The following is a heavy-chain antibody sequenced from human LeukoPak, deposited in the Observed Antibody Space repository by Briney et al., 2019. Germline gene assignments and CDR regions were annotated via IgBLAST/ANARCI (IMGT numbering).Heavy chain of an antibody. V-gene: IGHV1-3*04. Sequence: ASVKVSCKASGYTFTDYTVNWVRQAPGQRLEWMGWINTGDGNTKYSQKFQDRVAITRDTSATTAYMELSSLRSEDTAVYYCARDRFYGSGSYNYFDYWGQGILVTVSS. J-gene: IGHJ4*02. D-gene: IGHD3-10*01. CDR2: INTGDGNT. CDR3: ARDRFYGSGSYNYFDY. CDR1: GYTFTDYT.